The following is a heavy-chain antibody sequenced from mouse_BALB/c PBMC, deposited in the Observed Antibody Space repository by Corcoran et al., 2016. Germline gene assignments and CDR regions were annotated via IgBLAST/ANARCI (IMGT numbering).Heavy chain of an antibody. V-gene: IGHV14-3*02. CDR1: GFNIKDTY. CDR2: IDTANGNT. Sequence: EVQLQQSGAELVKPGASVKLSCTASGFNIKDTYMHWVKQRPEQGLEWIGRIDTANGNTKYDPKFQGKATITSDTSSNTAYLQLSHLTSEDTAGYYCARKYGKGIHFDYGGQGTTLTVSS. CDR3: ARKYGKGIHFDY. J-gene: IGHJ2*01. D-gene: IGHD2-10*02.